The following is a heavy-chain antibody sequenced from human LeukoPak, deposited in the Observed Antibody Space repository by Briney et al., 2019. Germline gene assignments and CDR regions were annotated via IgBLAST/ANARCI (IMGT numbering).Heavy chain of an antibody. D-gene: IGHD3-9*01. CDR3: ARGRATGRSGGDY. Sequence: GGSLRLSCAASGFTVSSNYMSWVRQAPGKGLEWVSVIYSGGSTYYADSVKGRFTISRDNAENSLYLQMNSLRDEDTAVYYCARGRATGRSGGDYWGQGTLVTVSS. CDR2: IYSGGST. CDR1: GFTVSSNY. J-gene: IGHJ4*02. V-gene: IGHV3-53*01.